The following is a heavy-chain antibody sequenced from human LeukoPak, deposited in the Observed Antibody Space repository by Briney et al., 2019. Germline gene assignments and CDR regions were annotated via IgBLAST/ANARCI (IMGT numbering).Heavy chain of an antibody. J-gene: IGHJ4*02. Sequence: GGSLRLSCAASGFTFDDYAMHWVRQAPGKGLEWVSYISSSSSTIYYADSVKGRFTISRDNAKNSLYLQMNSLRAEDTAVYYCARGTRKGIAAADDYFDYWGQGTLVTVSS. V-gene: IGHV3-48*04. CDR1: GFTFDDYA. D-gene: IGHD6-13*01. CDR2: ISSSSSTI. CDR3: ARGTRKGIAAADDYFDY.